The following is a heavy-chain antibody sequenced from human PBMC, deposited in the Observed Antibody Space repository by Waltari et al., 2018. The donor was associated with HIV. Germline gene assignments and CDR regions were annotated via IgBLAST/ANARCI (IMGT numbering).Heavy chain of an antibody. CDR1: GFTFTNAW. Sequence: EVQLVESGGGLVKPGGSLRISCVASGFTFTNAWMSWVRQAPGKGLEWVGRIKSKSVGGTTDYAAPVKGRFTISRDDSKDTLYLQVNSLKTDDTAVYYCATAGSTGTTRGYWGQGTLVTVSS. CDR3: ATAGSTGTTRGY. CDR2: IKSKSVGGTT. J-gene: IGHJ4*02. V-gene: IGHV3-15*01. D-gene: IGHD1-1*01.